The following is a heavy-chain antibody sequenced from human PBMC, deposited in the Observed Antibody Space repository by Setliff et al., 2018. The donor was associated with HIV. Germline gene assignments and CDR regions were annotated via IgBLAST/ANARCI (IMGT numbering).Heavy chain of an antibody. CDR1: GSTFTSYG. CDR3: ASGRGEYSSGWFRSALDI. Sequence: ASVKVSCKASGSTFTSYGISWVRQAPGQGLEWIGWISGYNGNTNYAQKFQGRVTMTTDTSTSTAYMQLRSLRSDDTAVYYCASGRGEYSSGWFRSALDIWGQGTMVT. CDR2: ISGYNGNT. V-gene: IGHV1-18*01. D-gene: IGHD6-19*01. J-gene: IGHJ3*02.